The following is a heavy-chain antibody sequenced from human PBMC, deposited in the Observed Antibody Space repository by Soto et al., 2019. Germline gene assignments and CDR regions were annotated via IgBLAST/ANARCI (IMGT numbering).Heavy chain of an antibody. CDR2: IIPLLNIP. CDR3: ARDRGLVSAVGGKMVNHYGLDV. Sequence: QVQLVQSGAEVKKPGSSVKVSCKASGGTFSRNTISWVRQAPGQGLEWMGRIIPLLNIPNYAQNFQGRVIMTADRSTTTVYMEVSSLKSEDTAVYYCARDRGLVSAVGGKMVNHYGLDVWGQGTTVTVSS. V-gene: IGHV1-69*08. D-gene: IGHD3-10*01. J-gene: IGHJ6*02. CDR1: GGTFSRNT.